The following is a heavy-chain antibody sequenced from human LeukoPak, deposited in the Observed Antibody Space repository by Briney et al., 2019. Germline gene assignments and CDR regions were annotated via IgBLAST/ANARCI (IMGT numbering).Heavy chain of an antibody. Sequence: SETLSLTCTVSGGSISSYYWSWIRQPPGKGPEWIGYIYYSGSTNYNPSLKSRVTISVDTSKNQFSLKLSSMTAADTAVYYCARGHYDFWSGYYMGFDYWGQGTLVTVSS. CDR2: IYYSGST. CDR3: ARGHYDFWSGYYMGFDY. V-gene: IGHV4-59*01. CDR1: GGSISSYY. J-gene: IGHJ4*02. D-gene: IGHD3-3*01.